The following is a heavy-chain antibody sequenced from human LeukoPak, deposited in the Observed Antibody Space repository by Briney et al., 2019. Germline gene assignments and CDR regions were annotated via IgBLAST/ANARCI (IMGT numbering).Heavy chain of an antibody. CDR2: IYYSGST. V-gene: IGHV4-59*11. CDR3: AREYDSRGYYQHYYYYYMDV. Sequence: PSETLSLTCTVSNGSISSHYWSWIRQPPGKGLEWIGYIYYSGSTNYNPSLKSRVTISVDASKNQFSLNLSSVTAADTAVYYCAREYDSRGYYQHYYYYYMDVWGKGTTVTVSS. J-gene: IGHJ6*03. CDR1: NGSISSHY. D-gene: IGHD3-22*01.